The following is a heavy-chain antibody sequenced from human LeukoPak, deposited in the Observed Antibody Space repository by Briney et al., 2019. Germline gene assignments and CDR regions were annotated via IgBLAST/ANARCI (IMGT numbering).Heavy chain of an antibody. D-gene: IGHD1-1*01. J-gene: IGHJ4*02. CDR1: GYTFTSYD. V-gene: IGHV1-8*01. CDR3: ARMEGPHDY. CDR2: MNPNSGTT. Sequence: GASVKVSCTASGYTFTSYDINWVRQATGQGLAWMGWMNPNSGTTGYAQKFQGRVTMTRNTSISTAYMELSSLRSEDTAVYYCARMEGPHDYWGQGTLVTVSS.